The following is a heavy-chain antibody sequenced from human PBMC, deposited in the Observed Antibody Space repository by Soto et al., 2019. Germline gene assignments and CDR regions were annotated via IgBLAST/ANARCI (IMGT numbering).Heavy chain of an antibody. CDR3: AKEDTIFGAVTRQRYFDY. CDR1: GFTFSSYG. CDR2: ISYDGSNK. J-gene: IGHJ4*02. V-gene: IGHV3-30*18. D-gene: IGHD3-3*01. Sequence: GGSLRLSCAASGFTFSSYGMHWVRQAPGKGLEWVAVISYDGSNKYYADFVKGRFTISRDNSKNTLYLQMNSLRAEDTAVYYCAKEDTIFGAVTRQRYFDYWGQGTLVTVSS.